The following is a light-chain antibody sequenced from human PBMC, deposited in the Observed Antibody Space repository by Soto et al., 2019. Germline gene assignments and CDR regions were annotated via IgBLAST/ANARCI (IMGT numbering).Light chain of an antibody. CDR2: SNN. CDR1: SSNIGSNT. J-gene: IGLJ1*01. Sequence: QSVLTPPPSASVSPGQRVTFSCSGSSSNIGSNTVNWYQQLPGTAPKLLIYSNNQRPSGVPDRFSGSKSGTSASLAISGLQSEDEADYYCAAWDDSLNGSYVFGTGTKVTV. CDR3: AAWDDSLNGSYV. V-gene: IGLV1-44*01.